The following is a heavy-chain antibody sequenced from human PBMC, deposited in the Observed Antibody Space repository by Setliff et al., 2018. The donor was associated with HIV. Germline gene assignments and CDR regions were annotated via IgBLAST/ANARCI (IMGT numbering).Heavy chain of an antibody. Sequence: LRLSCAASGFTFSNYGMHWVRQAPGKGLEWVAVIWYDGSNKYYADSVKGRFIISRDNSKNTLYLQMNSLRAEDTAVYYCARATLGVCSGGSCFGGMDVWGQGTAVTVSS. V-gene: IGHV3-33*01. CDR2: IWYDGSNK. D-gene: IGHD2-15*01. J-gene: IGHJ6*02. CDR3: ARATLGVCSGGSCFGGMDV. CDR1: GFTFSNYG.